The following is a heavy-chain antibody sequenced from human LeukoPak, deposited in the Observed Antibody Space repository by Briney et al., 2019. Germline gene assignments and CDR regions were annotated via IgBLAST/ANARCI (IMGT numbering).Heavy chain of an antibody. CDR1: GFSISSGYF. D-gene: IGHD6-6*01. Sequence: SETLSLTCSVSGFSISSGYFWGWIRQPPGKGLEWIGSIYHSGNTYYNPSLKSRISISVDTSKNQFSLKLSSVTAADTAVYYCAREGEQLGRYYYYYMDVWGKGTTVTVSS. CDR2: IYHSGNT. CDR3: AREGEQLGRYYYYYMDV. J-gene: IGHJ6*03. V-gene: IGHV4-38-2*02.